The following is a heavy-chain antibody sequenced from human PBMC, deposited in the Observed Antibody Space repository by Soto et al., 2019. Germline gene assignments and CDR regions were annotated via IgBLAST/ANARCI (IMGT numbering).Heavy chain of an antibody. D-gene: IGHD5-18*01. CDR1: GGFFSSNA. J-gene: IGHJ4*02. V-gene: IGHV1-69*01. CDR2: ILPIFHTT. Sequence: QVQLVQSGAEVKKPGSSVKVSCQASGGFFSSNAITWVRQAPGQGLEWMGGILPIFHTTHYAQKFQGRVTITADESTITAYMELSSLKSEDTALYYGATGGRGYSSAPRFYFEYWGQGTLVPVSS. CDR3: ATGGRGYSSAPRFYFEY.